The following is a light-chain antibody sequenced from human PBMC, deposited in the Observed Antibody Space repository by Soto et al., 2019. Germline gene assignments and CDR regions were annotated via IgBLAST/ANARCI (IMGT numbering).Light chain of an antibody. J-gene: IGKJ4*01. CDR3: QQSYSTPLT. Sequence: DIQMTQSPSSLSASVGDRVTITCRASQSISSYLNWYQQKPGKAPKLLIYAASSLQSGVPSRISGSGSGTVFTLTISSLQPEDFATYYCQQSYSTPLTFGGGTKVEIK. CDR2: AAS. CDR1: QSISSY. V-gene: IGKV1-39*01.